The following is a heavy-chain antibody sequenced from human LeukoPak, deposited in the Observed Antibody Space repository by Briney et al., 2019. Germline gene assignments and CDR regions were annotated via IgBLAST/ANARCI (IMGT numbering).Heavy chain of an antibody. CDR2: INPNSGGT. D-gene: IGHD3-16*01. V-gene: IGHV1-2*02. CDR1: GYTFSGYY. Sequence: GASVKVSCKASGYTFSGYYMHWVRQAPGQGLEWMGWINPNSGGTKYVQKFQGRVTMTRDTSISTAYMELSRLRSDDTAVYYCASGSLASYFDHWGQGNPGHRLL. CDR3: ASGSLASYFDH. J-gene: IGHJ4*02.